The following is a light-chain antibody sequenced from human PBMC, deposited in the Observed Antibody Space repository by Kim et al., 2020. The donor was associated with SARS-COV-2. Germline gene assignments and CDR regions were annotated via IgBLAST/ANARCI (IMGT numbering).Light chain of an antibody. CDR2: GAS. CDR1: QSVSSN. Sequence: SPGERSNRPCRASQSVSSNLAWYQQKPGQAPRLLIYGASTRATGIPARFSGSGSGTEFTLTISSLQSEDFAVYYCQQYNNWPPLTFGGGTKVDIK. V-gene: IGKV3-15*01. J-gene: IGKJ4*01. CDR3: QQYNNWPPLT.